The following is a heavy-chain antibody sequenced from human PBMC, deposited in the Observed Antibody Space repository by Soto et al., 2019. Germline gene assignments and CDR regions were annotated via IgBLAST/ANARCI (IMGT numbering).Heavy chain of an antibody. D-gene: IGHD1-26*01. J-gene: IGHJ4*02. CDR3: VRDRSGSYLEGFDY. Sequence: GGSLRLSCAASGFTFSSFWMTWVRQAPGKGLEWVANIKQDGSEKYYVDSVKGRFTISRDNARNSLFLEMKSLRSEDTAVYSCVRDRSGSYLEGFDYWGQGTLVTVSS. V-gene: IGHV3-7*01. CDR1: GFTFSSFW. CDR2: IKQDGSEK.